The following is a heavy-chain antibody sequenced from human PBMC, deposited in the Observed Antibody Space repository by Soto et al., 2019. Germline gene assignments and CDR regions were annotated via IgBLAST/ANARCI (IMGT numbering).Heavy chain of an antibody. CDR3: GRIITAAGGRRYFDL. V-gene: IGHV3-11*05. J-gene: IGHJ2*01. CDR2: INSSSSYT. Sequence: QVQLVESGGGLVKPGGSLRLSCAASGFTFSDYYMSWIRQAPGKGLEWVSYINSSSSYTNYADSVKGRFTISRVNANNPLYLQMNSLRAEDTAVYYCGRIITAAGGRRYFDLWGRGTLVTVSS. D-gene: IGHD6-13*01. CDR1: GFTFSDYY.